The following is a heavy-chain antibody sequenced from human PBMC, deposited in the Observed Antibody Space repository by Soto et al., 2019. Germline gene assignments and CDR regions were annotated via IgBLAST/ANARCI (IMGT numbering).Heavy chain of an antibody. CDR2: TIPTFGAG. CDR3: ARRQTSGYNRYFDS. D-gene: IGHD5-12*01. V-gene: IGHV1-69*06. Sequence: SVKVSCKXSGGTFSSNPISWMRQAPGQGLEWMGGTIPTFGAGSYAQRFQGRLTITADKSTNTAYMELSSLRPEDTAVYYCARRQTSGYNRYFDSWGQGTLVTVSS. J-gene: IGHJ4*02. CDR1: GGTFSSNP.